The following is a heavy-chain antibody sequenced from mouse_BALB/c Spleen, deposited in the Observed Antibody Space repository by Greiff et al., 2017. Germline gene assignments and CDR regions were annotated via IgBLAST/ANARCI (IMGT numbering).Heavy chain of an antibody. CDR2: ISSGSSTI. Sequence: EVKLMESGGGLVQPGGSRKLSCAASGFTFSSFGMHWVRQAPEKGLEWVAYISSGSSTIYYADTVKGRFTISRDNPKNTLFLQMTSLRSEDTAMYYCARFGIPYYYAMDYWGQGTSVTVSS. D-gene: IGHD1-1*02. V-gene: IGHV5-17*02. CDR1: GFTFSSFG. CDR3: ARFGIPYYYAMDY. J-gene: IGHJ4*01.